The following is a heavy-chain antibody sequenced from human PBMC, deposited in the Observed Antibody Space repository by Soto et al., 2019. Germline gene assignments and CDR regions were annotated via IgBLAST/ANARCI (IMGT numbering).Heavy chain of an antibody. V-gene: IGHV1-8*01. CDR1: GYTFTSYD. CDR2: MNPYSDNT. J-gene: IGHJ6*02. D-gene: IGHD1-7*01. CDR3: ARHGELLASYYYGMDV. Sequence: ASVKVSCKASGYTFTSYDVNWVRQAPGQGLEWLGWMNPYSDNTGYAQRFQGRVTMTRNTSISTAYMELTGLGSQDTAMYYCARHGELLASYYYGMDVWGQGTTVTVSS.